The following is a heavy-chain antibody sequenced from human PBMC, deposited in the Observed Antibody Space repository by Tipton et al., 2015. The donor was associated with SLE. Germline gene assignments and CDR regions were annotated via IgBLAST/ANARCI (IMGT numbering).Heavy chain of an antibody. CDR2: INPSGGST. D-gene: IGHD2-21*01. CDR3: ASPNEDCGGDCYPI. J-gene: IGHJ3*02. CDR1: GYTFTSYY. Sequence: QLVQSGAEVKKPGASVKVSCKASGYTFTSYYMHWVRQAPGQGLEWMGIINPSGGSTSYAQKFQGRVTMTRDTSTSTAYMELRSLRSDDTAVYYCASPNEDCGGDCYPIWGQGTMVTVSS. V-gene: IGHV1-46*01.